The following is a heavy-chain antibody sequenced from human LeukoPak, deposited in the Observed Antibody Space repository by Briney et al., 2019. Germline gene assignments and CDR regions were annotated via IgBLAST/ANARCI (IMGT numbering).Heavy chain of an antibody. D-gene: IGHD5/OR15-5a*01. V-gene: IGHV3-48*03. CDR3: ARGRKATLGWGVYYRYFDL. CDR2: ICNLGSTI. Sequence: PGGSLRLSCEASGFTFSTYEMNWVRQAPGKGLEWVSYICNLGSTIYYADSVKGRFTISRDNAKKSIFLQLNSLRVEDTAVYYCARGRKATLGWGVYYRYFDLWGRGTLVTVSS. J-gene: IGHJ2*01. CDR1: GFTFSTYE.